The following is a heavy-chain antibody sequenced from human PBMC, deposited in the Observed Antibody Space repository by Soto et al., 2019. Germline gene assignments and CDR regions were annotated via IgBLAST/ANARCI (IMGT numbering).Heavy chain of an antibody. Sequence: GGSLRLSCAVSGITFSDYSINWVRQAPGKGLEWVSGVSGGTGTTYYADSVKGRFTISRDNSKNTVYLQMNSLRAEDTALYYCATVLYAAFDIWGQGTRVTVSS. CDR3: ATVLYAAFDI. V-gene: IGHV3-23*01. J-gene: IGHJ3*02. D-gene: IGHD2-8*01. CDR1: GITFSDYS. CDR2: VSGGTGTT.